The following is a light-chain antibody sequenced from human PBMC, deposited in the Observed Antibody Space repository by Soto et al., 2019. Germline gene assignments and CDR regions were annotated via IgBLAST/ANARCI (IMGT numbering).Light chain of an antibody. V-gene: IGLV3-21*02. Sequence: SYELTQPPSVSVAPGQTARITCGGNNIRNKSVLWYQQKPGQAPVVVVYDDTNRPSGIPERFSGSNSGNTATLTISRVEAGDEADYYCQVWDSSSDHWVFGGGTKLTVL. CDR3: QVWDSSSDHWV. CDR1: NIRNKS. CDR2: DDT. J-gene: IGLJ3*02.